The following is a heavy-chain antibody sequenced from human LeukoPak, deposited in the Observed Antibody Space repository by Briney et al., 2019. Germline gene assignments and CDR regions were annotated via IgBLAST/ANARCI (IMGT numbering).Heavy chain of an antibody. J-gene: IGHJ4*02. CDR2: IYHSGST. Sequence: SGTLSLTCAVSGGSISSSNWWSWVRLPPGKGLEWIGEIYHSGSTNYNPSLKSRVTISVDTSKNQFSLKLSSVTAADTAVYYCARVGYYYDFWSGYYRVKPYYFDYWGQGTLVTVSS. D-gene: IGHD3-3*01. V-gene: IGHV4-4*02. CDR3: ARVGYYYDFWSGYYRVKPYYFDY. CDR1: GGSISSSNW.